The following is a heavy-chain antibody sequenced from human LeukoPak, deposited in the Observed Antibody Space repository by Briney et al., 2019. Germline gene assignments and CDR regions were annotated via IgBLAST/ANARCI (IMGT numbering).Heavy chain of an antibody. J-gene: IGHJ5*01. CDR1: AYSKNEFY. V-gene: IGHV1-24*01. D-gene: IGHD3-16*01. CDR3: VLYHLREFGVITGFDS. CDR2: FDPQEGKS. Sequence: ASVKVSCTVSAYSKNEFYRHWVRQAPGKGLEWMGGFDPQEGKSIYAQKFQGRVSMTDDTFADTVFMELRSLTSEDTAVYYCVLYHLREFGVITGFDSWGQGALVTVSS.